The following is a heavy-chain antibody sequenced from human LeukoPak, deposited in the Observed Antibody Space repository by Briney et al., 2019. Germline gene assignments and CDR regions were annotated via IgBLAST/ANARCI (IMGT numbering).Heavy chain of an antibody. J-gene: IGHJ3*01. CDR3: VRDSWGL. Sequence: GGSLRLSCAASGFTFSSYWMHWVRHAPGKGAVGVSRVNSDGTSTTYADSVKGRLTIARDNANNTLYSQMNSLRAKDTAVYYCVRDSWGLGGQGTMVTVPS. CDR1: GFTFSSYW. CDR2: VNSDGTST. D-gene: IGHD3-16*01. V-gene: IGHV3-74*01.